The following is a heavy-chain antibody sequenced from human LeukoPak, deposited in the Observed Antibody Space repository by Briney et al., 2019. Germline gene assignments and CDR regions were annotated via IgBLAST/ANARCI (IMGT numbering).Heavy chain of an antibody. J-gene: IGHJ3*02. CDR3: ASSIYLQNSGSYSPGAFDI. CDR1: GGSISSYY. V-gene: IGHV4-59*01. Sequence: SETLSLTCTVSGGSISSYYWSWIRQPPGKGLEWIGYIYYSGSTNYNPSLKSRVTISVDTSKNQFSLKLSSVTAADTAVYYCASSIYLQNSGSYSPGAFDIWGQGTMVTVSS. D-gene: IGHD1-26*01. CDR2: IYYSGST.